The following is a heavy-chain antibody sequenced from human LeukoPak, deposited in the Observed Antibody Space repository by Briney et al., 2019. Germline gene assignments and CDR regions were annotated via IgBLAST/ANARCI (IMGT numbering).Heavy chain of an antibody. CDR3: ARLGSLTSSGYYVHHYMDV. CDR1: GVSVSQFF. V-gene: IGHV4-4*09. CDR2: ISTSGST. D-gene: IGHD3-22*01. J-gene: IGHJ6*03. Sequence: NPSETLSLTCSVSGVSVSQFFWSWIRQSPGMGLEWIGYISTSGSTNDNPSLDSRVTLSEDMAKNQVSLKLRSVTAADTGVYFCARLGSLTSSGYYVHHYMDVWGKGTTVTVSS.